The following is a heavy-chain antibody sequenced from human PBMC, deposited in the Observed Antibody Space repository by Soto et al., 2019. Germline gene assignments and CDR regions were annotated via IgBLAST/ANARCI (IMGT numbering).Heavy chain of an antibody. D-gene: IGHD3-16*01. CDR2: SNPNSGAT. Sequence: QVQLLQSGAEVKKHEDSVKVSCKASGYTFTGYFMHWVRQAPGEGLEWMGWSNPNSGATKYAPKFQGRGTMTRDTSNRTAYLELSRLTSDDTAIYDCARGGGTTLAPLPWGQGTPVTVHS. CDR3: ARGGGTTLAPLP. CDR1: GYTFTGYF. J-gene: IGHJ5*02. V-gene: IGHV1-2*02.